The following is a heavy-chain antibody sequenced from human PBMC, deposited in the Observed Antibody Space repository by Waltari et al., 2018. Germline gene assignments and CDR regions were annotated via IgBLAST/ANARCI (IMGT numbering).Heavy chain of an antibody. CDR2: IYYSGST. CDR1: GGSIRSGGDY. J-gene: IGHJ3*02. CDR3: ARRGYSGYDDDAFDI. V-gene: IGHV4-31*03. D-gene: IGHD5-12*01. Sequence: QVQLQESGPGLVKPSQTLSLTCTVPGGSIRSGGDYWSGFRQHPGKGLEWIGYIYYSGSTYYNPSLKSRVTISVDTSKNQFSLKLSSVTAADTAVYYCARRGYSGYDDDAFDIWGQGTMVTVSS.